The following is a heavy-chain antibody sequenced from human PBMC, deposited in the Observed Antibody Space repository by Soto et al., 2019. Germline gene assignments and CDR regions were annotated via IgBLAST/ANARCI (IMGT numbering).Heavy chain of an antibody. CDR2: IKQDGSEK. CDR3: AREATPDNFDAFDI. V-gene: IGHV3-7*03. J-gene: IGHJ3*02. Sequence: GGSLRLSCAASGFTFSSYWMSWVRQAPGKGLEWVANIKQDGSEKYDVDSVKGRFTISRDNAKNSLYLQMNSLRAEDTAVYYCAREATPDNFDAFDIWGQGTMVTVSS. D-gene: IGHD1-1*01. CDR1: GFTFSSYW.